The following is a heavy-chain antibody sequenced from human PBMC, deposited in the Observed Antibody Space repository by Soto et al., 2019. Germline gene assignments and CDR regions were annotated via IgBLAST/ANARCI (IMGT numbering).Heavy chain of an antibody. D-gene: IGHD3-22*01. CDR3: ARVVNYYDSSAWRCFDL. V-gene: IGHV1-69*01. CDR2: IIPIFGTA. CDR1: GGTFSSYA. J-gene: IGHJ2*01. Sequence: QVQLVQSGAEVKKPGSSVKVSCKASGGTFSSYAISWVRQAPGQGLEWMGGIIPIFGTANYAQKFQGRVTITADESTSTAYMELSSLRSEDTAVYYCARVVNYYDSSAWRCFDLWGRGTLVTVSS.